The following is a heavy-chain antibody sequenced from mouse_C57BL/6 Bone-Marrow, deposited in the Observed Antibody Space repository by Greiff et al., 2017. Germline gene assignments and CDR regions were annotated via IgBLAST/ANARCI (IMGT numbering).Heavy chain of an antibody. D-gene: IGHD2-4*01. V-gene: IGHV1-69*01. CDR1: GYTFTSYW. CDR3: ARKGIYDYDGGFAY. J-gene: IGHJ3*01. Sequence: QVQLQQPGAELVMPGASVKLSCKASGYTFTSYWMHWVKQRPGQGLEWIGEIDPSDSYTNYNQKFKGKSTLTVDKSSSTACMRLSSLTSEDSAVYYCARKGIYDYDGGFAYWGQGTLVTVSA. CDR2: IDPSDSYT.